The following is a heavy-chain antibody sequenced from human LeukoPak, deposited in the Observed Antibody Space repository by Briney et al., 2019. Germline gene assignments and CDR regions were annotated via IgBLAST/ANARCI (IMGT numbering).Heavy chain of an antibody. CDR1: GGSISSGDYY. D-gene: IGHD3-3*02. CDR2: IYYSGST. V-gene: IGHV4-30-4*08. Sequence: SETLSLTCTVSGGSISSGDYYWSWIRQPTGKGLEWIGYIYYSGSTYYNPSLKSRVTISVDTSQNQFSLKLSSVTAADTAVYYCARDPLTIRGSYFDLWGRGTLVTVSS. J-gene: IGHJ2*01. CDR3: ARDPLTIRGSYFDL.